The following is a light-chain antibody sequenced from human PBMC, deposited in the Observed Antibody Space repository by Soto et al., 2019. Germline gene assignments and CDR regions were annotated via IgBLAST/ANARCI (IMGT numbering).Light chain of an antibody. J-gene: IGKJ4*01. CDR1: QGVSTW. CDR3: QQYNTYPLT. Sequence: DIQLTQSPSSLAASVGDRVTITCRASQGVSTWLAWHQQKPEKAPKSLVYATSKLQSGVPSRFNGTGSATEFTLTISSLQPEDVATYFCQQYNTYPLTFGGGTKVEIK. V-gene: IGKV1D-16*01. CDR2: ATS.